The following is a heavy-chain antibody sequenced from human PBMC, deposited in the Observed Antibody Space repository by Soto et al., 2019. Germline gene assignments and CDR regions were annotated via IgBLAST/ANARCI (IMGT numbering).Heavy chain of an antibody. CDR1: GGTFSSYT. D-gene: IGHD3-16*01. CDR3: ASTPLYDYIGRAEGSFDY. Sequence: GAPVKVSCKASGGTFSSYTISWVQQSPGQGLEWMGRIIPILGIANYAQKFQGRVTITADKSTSTAYMELSSLRSEDTAVYYCASTPLYDYIGRAEGSFDYWGQGTLVTVSS. CDR2: IIPILGIA. J-gene: IGHJ4*02. V-gene: IGHV1-69*02.